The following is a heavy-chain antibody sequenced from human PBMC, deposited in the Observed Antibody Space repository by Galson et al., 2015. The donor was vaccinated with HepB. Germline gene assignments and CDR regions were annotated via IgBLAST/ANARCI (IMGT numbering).Heavy chain of an antibody. CDR2: ISSSGSTI. V-gene: IGHV3-11*04. D-gene: IGHD6-19*01. CDR1: GFTFSDYY. J-gene: IGHJ4*02. Sequence: SLRLSCAASGFTFSDYYMSWLRQAPGKGLEWVSYISSSGSTIYYADSVKGRFTISRDNAKNSLYLQMNSLRAEDTAVYYCARASSGWYEGYYFDYWGQGTLVTVSS. CDR3: ARASSGWYEGYYFDY.